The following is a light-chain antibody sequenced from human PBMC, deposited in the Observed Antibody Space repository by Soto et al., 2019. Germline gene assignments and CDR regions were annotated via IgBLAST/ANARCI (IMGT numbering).Light chain of an antibody. CDR1: KSVLYSSNNKNY. V-gene: IGKV4-1*01. CDR3: QQYYSTPWT. Sequence: IMMTQSADSVAGSLGERCPINCNSSKSVLYSSNNKNYLAWYQQKPGQPPKLLIYWASTRESGVPDRFSGSGSGTDFTLTISSLQAEDVAVYYCQQYYSTPWTFGQGTKVDIK. CDR2: WAS. J-gene: IGKJ1*01.